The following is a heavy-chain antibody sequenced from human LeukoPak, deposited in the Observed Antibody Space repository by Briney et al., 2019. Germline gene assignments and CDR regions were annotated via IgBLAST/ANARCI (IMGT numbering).Heavy chain of an antibody. Sequence: GGSLRLSCAASAFTFSSYSMNWVRQAPGKGLEWVSFISTSSSYIHYADSLKGRFTISRDNAKNSLYLQMNRLRAEDTAVYYCARVKEPVAGSLSHFDYWGQGTLVTVSS. CDR3: ARVKEPVAGSLSHFDY. J-gene: IGHJ4*02. D-gene: IGHD6-19*01. V-gene: IGHV3-21*01. CDR1: AFTFSSYS. CDR2: ISTSSSYI.